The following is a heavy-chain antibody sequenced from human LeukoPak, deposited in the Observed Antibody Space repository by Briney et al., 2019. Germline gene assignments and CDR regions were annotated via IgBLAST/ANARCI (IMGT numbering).Heavy chain of an antibody. CDR1: GYPFSSYS. CDR2: ISGSGGST. CDR3: AKDSYYGGRDC. J-gene: IGHJ4*02. Sequence: PGGSLRLSCVASGYPFSSYSMNWIRQAPGKGLEWVSAISGSGGSTYYADSVKGRFTISRDNSKNTLYLQMNSLRAEDTAVYYCAKDSYYGGRDCWGQGTLVTVSS. V-gene: IGHV3-23*01. D-gene: IGHD4-23*01.